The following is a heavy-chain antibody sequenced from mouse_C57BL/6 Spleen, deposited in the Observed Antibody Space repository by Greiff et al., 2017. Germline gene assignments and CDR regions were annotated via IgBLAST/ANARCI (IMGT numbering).Heavy chain of an antibody. V-gene: IGHV1-82*01. CDR2: IYPGDGDT. CDR1: GYAFSSSW. D-gene: IGHD1-1*01. Sequence: VKLMESGPELVKPGASVKISCKASGYAFSSSWMNWVKQRPGKGLEWIGRIYPGDGDTNYNGKFKGKATLTADKSSSTAYMQLSSLTSEDSAVYFGARLQGYYFDYWGQGTTLTVSS. CDR3: ARLQGYYFDY. J-gene: IGHJ2*01.